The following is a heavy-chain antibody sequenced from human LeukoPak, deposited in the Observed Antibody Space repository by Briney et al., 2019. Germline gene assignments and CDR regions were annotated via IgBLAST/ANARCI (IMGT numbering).Heavy chain of an antibody. Sequence: GGSLRLSCAASRFPFSSYWMHWVRQAPGKGLVWVSRINGDGSITTYADSVKGRFAISRDNAKNMLYLQLDSLTAEDTAVYYCSRGLVGYYHDSSTYPDSWGQGTLVTVSS. J-gene: IGHJ4*02. CDR3: SRGLVGYYHDSSTYPDS. CDR1: RFPFSSYW. CDR2: INGDGSIT. D-gene: IGHD3-22*01. V-gene: IGHV3-74*01.